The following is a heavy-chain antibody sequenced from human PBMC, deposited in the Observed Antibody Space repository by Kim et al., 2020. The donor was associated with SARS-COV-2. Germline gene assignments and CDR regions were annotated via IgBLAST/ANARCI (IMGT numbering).Heavy chain of an antibody. CDR1: GGSISSYY. CDR3: ARDYGGSYYFDY. V-gene: IGHV4-59*13. Sequence: SETLSLTCTVSGGSISSYYWSWIRQPPGKGLEWIGYIYYSGSTNYNPSLKSRVTISVDTSKNQFSLKLSSVTAADTAVYYCARDYGGSYYFDYWGQGTLV. D-gene: IGHD4-17*01. CDR2: IYYSGST. J-gene: IGHJ4*02.